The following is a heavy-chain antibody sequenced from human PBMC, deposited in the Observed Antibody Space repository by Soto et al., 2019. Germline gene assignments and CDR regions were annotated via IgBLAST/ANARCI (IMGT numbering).Heavy chain of an antibody. Sequence: EVQLLESGGGLVKPGGSLRLSCAASGFTFSRYTMNWVRQAPVKGLECVSSITSSSSAIDYADSVRGRFTNSRDNAKNSLYLQMNSLRSEDAAVYYCAREPNTGTYHFNYWGQGTLVNVSS. J-gene: IGHJ4*02. CDR3: AREPNTGTYHFNY. CDR1: GFTFSRYT. D-gene: IGHD1-1*01. V-gene: IGHV3-21*01. CDR2: ITSSSSAI.